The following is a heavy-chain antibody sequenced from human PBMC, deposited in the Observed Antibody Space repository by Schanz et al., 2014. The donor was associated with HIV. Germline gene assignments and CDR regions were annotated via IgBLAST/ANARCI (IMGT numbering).Heavy chain of an antibody. CDR2: IGGSRGGT. D-gene: IGHD3-16*01. V-gene: IGHV3-23*01. Sequence: EVQLLDSGGGLVQPGGLLRLSCAASGFTFSGFVMTWVRQAPGKGLEWVSGIGGSRGGTYYADSVKGRFTISRDNAKNSLFLQMESLRAEDTAVYYCARDGGEVWGQGTTVTVSS. CDR3: ARDGGEV. CDR1: GFTFSGFV. J-gene: IGHJ6*02.